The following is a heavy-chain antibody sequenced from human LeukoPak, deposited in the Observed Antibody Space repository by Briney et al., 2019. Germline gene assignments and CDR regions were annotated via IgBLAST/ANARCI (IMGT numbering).Heavy chain of an antibody. CDR1: AFIFSGHW. V-gene: IGHV3-7*01. CDR3: ARGVPYDSWSGPHYSDY. Sequence: GGSLRLSCEGSAFIFSGHWMNWVRQTPGKGLEWVAHIKQDGSQEYYVDSVKGRFTISRDSAKNSPYLQMNSLRAEDTAVYYCARGVPYDSWSGPHYSDYWGQGTLVTVSS. D-gene: IGHD3-3*01. J-gene: IGHJ4*02. CDR2: IKQDGSQE.